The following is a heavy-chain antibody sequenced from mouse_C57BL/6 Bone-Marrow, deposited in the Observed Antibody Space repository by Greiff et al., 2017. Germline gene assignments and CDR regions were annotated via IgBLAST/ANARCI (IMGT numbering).Heavy chain of an antibody. Sequence: EVMLVESGGGLVQSGRSLRLSCATSGFTFGDFYMEWVRQAPGKGLEWIAASRNKANDYTTEYSASVKGRFIVSRDTPQSILYLQMNALSAEDTAIYYCARDLYGTLDYWGQGTTLTVSS. J-gene: IGHJ2*01. CDR1: GFTFGDFY. D-gene: IGHD2-1*01. CDR2: SRNKANDYTT. V-gene: IGHV7-1*01. CDR3: ARDLYGTLDY.